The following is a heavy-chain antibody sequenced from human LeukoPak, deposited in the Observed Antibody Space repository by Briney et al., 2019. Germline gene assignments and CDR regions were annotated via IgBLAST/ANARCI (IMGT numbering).Heavy chain of an antibody. CDR2: INHSGST. CDR1: GGSFSGYY. CDR3: ARGPKGWFDP. Sequence: TETLSLTCAVYGGSFSGYYWSWIRQPPGKGLEWIGEINHSGSTNYNPSLKSRVTISVDTSKNQFSLKLSSVTAADTAVYYCARGPKGWFDPWGQGTLVTVSS. J-gene: IGHJ5*02. V-gene: IGHV4-34*01.